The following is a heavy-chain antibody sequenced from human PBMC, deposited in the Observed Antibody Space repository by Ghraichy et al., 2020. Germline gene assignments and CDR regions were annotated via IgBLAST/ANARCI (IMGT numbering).Heavy chain of an antibody. CDR2: IKKDGSEK. CDR1: EFTFSSYW. Sequence: GGSLRLSCVASEFTFSSYWMSWVRQAPGKGLEWVAYIKKDGSEKYYVDSVKGRFTISRDNAKNSLYLQMNSLRAEDTAVYYCAREGLVYSGHYYYFDFWGQGALVTVSS. D-gene: IGHD4-23*01. J-gene: IGHJ4*02. CDR3: AREGLVYSGHYYYFDF. V-gene: IGHV3-7*01.